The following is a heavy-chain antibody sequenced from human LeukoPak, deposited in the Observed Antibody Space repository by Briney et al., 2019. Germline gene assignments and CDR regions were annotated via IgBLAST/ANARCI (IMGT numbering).Heavy chain of an antibody. CDR2: IQHDASNK. CDR3: ARDSGYDDY. V-gene: IGHV3-30*02. J-gene: IGHJ4*02. Sequence: GGSLRLSCAASGFTFSSYGMHWVRQAPGKGLEWVAFIQHDASNKYYADSVKGRFTISRDNAKNSLYLQMNSLRAEDTAVYYCARDSGYDDYWGQGTLVTVSS. D-gene: IGHD5-12*01. CDR1: GFTFSSYG.